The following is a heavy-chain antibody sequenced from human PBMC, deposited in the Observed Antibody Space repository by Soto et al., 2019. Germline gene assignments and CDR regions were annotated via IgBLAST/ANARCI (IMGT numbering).Heavy chain of an antibody. CDR3: ARAGVASYRPGRDY. J-gene: IGHJ4*02. V-gene: IGHV4-34*01. CDR2: INHSGST. D-gene: IGHD5-18*01. Sequence: PSETLSLTCAVYGGSFSGYYWSWIRQPPGKGLEWIGEINHSGSTNYNPSLKSRVTISVDTSKNQFSLKLSSVTAADTAVYYCARAGVASYRPGRDYWGQGTLVTVSS. CDR1: GGSFSGYY.